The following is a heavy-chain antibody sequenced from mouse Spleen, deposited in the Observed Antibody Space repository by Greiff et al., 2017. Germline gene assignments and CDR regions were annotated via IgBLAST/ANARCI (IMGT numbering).Heavy chain of an antibody. D-gene: IGHD1-1*01. J-gene: IGHJ2*01. Sequence: QVQLQQSGPELVKPGASVKISCKASGYAFSSSWMNWVKQRPGKGLEWIGRIYPGDGDTNYNGKFKGKARLTADKSSSTAYMQLSSLTSEDSAVYFCARVEYYGSFDYWGQGTTLTVSS. V-gene: IGHV1-82*01. CDR2: IYPGDGDT. CDR3: ARVEYYGSFDY. CDR1: GYAFSSSW.